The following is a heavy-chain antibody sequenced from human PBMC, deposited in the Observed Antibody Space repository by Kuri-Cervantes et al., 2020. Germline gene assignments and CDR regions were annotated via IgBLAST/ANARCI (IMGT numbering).Heavy chain of an antibody. Sequence: GGSLRLSCAASGFTFSSYALFWVRQAPGKGLEWVSGMNGDGSSTSYADSVKGRFTISRDNAKNSLFLQMNSLRAEDTAVYYCARDTSGYDCWGQGTLVTVSS. CDR3: ARDTSGYDC. D-gene: IGHD3-22*01. V-gene: IGHV3-23*01. CDR1: GFTFSSYA. J-gene: IGHJ4*02. CDR2: MNGDGSST.